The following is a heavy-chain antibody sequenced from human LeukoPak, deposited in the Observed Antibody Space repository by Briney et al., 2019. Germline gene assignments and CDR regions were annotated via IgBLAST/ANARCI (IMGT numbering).Heavy chain of an antibody. Sequence: ASVKVSCKASGYTFTGYYVHWVRQAPGQGLEWMGRINPNSGDTNYAQKFQGRVTMTGDTSISTAYMELSRLRSDDTAVYYCARDYCGGDCFPDYWGQGTLVTVSS. J-gene: IGHJ4*02. V-gene: IGHV1-2*06. D-gene: IGHD2-21*02. CDR1: GYTFTGYY. CDR3: ARDYCGGDCFPDY. CDR2: INPNSGDT.